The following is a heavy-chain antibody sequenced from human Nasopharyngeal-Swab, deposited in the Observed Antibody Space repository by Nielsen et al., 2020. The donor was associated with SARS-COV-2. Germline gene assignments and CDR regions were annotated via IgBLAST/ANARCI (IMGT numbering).Heavy chain of an antibody. CDR3: ATKVCALDAFDV. CDR1: GFSFSAFS. Sequence: GESLKISCAASGFSFSAFSMHWVRQTPGKGLEWVAVISNDGRSQYYAESVKGRFTISRDNPKKSLSLLMNSLRLEDTAVYFCATKVCALDAFDVWGQGTMVTVSS. D-gene: IGHD2-8*01. J-gene: IGHJ3*01. V-gene: IGHV3-30*04. CDR2: ISNDGRSQ.